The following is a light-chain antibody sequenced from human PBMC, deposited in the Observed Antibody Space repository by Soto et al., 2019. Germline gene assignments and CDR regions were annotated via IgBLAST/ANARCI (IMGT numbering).Light chain of an antibody. CDR3: QQYGSSPLT. J-gene: IGKJ4*01. CDR1: QSVSSK. V-gene: IGKV3-15*01. Sequence: EIVMTQSPATLSVSPGERATLSCRASQSVSSKLAWYQQKPGQAPRLLIYGASTRATGSPDRFSASGSATEFTLTISSLLSEDFAVYYCQQYGSSPLTFGGGTKVDIK. CDR2: GAS.